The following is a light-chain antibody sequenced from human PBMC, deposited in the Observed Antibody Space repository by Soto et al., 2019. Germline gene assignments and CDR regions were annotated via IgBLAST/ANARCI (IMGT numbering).Light chain of an antibody. CDR3: VPCYMVWR. V-gene: IGKV1-5*01. J-gene: IGKJ1*01. Sequence: IPMTKSPSTLSAQVGDRVTIPCRASQSIGRFLAWYQHQPGKAPKLLIYDASTLESGVPSRFSGTGSGTEFTFSITCLQPEDFGTYYCVPCYMVWRFCQVTKVDVK. CDR1: QSIGRF. CDR2: DAS.